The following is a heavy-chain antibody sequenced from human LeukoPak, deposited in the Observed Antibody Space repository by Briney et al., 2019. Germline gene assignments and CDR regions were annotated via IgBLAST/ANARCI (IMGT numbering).Heavy chain of an antibody. J-gene: IGHJ4*02. V-gene: IGHV1-2*06. CDR1: GYTFTNYY. CDR3: ASLYDIVGTTVDY. CDR2: IDPNTGGT. Sequence: GASVKVSCKTSGYTFTNYYIHWVRQAPGQGLEWTGRIDPNTGGTKSAKNFQGRVTMTRDTSISTAYMALSGLRSVDTAVYYCASLYDIVGTTVDYWGQGTLVTVSS. D-gene: IGHD1-26*01.